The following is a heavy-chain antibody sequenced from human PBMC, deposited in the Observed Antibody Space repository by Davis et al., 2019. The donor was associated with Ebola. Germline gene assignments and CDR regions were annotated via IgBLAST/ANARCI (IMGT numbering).Heavy chain of an antibody. CDR3: TTSDYIWGSLIDY. D-gene: IGHD3-16*01. CDR1: GFTFSSYG. CDR2: ISYDGSNK. V-gene: IGHV3-30*03. J-gene: IGHJ4*02. Sequence: GESLKISCAASGFTFSSYGMHWVRQAPGKGLEWVAVISYDGSNKYYADSVKGRFTISRDSSQNTVYLQMNSLRADDTAVYYCTTSDYIWGSLIDYWGQGTLVTVSS.